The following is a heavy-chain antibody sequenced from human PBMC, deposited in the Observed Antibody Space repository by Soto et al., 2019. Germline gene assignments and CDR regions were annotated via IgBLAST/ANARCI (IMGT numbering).Heavy chain of an antibody. V-gene: IGHV1-69*12. D-gene: IGHD5-18*01. Sequence: QVQLVQSGAEVKKPGSSVKVSCKASGGTFSSYAISWVRQAPGQGLEWMGGIIPIFGTANYAQKFQGRVTITADESTSADYMELSSLRYEDTAVYYCARFGYSDGDAFDIWGQGTMVTVSS. J-gene: IGHJ3*02. CDR3: ARFGYSDGDAFDI. CDR2: IIPIFGTA. CDR1: GGTFSSYA.